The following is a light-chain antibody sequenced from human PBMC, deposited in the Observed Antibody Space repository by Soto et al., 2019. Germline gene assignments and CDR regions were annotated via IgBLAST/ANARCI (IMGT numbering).Light chain of an antibody. CDR2: GNI. Sequence: QSALTQPPSVSGAPGQRVTISCTGSSSNIGAGYDVHWYQQRPGTAPKLLIFGNINRPSGVPARFSGSKSGTSASLAITGLQAEDEGDYYCQSYYSTLSARYVFGTGTKLTVL. J-gene: IGLJ1*01. V-gene: IGLV1-40*01. CDR3: QSYYSTLSARYV. CDR1: SSNIGAGYD.